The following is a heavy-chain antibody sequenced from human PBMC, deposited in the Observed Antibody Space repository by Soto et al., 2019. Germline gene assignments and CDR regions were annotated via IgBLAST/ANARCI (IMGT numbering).Heavy chain of an antibody. V-gene: IGHV3-30-3*01. Sequence: GGSLRLSCAASGFTFSSYAMHWVRQAPGKGLEWVAVISYDGSNKYYADSVKGRFTISRDNSKSTLYLQMNSLRAEDTAVYYCAGGETYYYHSSGKRPDYWGQGTLVTVSS. CDR3: AGGETYYYHSSGKRPDY. J-gene: IGHJ4*02. D-gene: IGHD3-22*01. CDR2: ISYDGSNK. CDR1: GFTFSSYA.